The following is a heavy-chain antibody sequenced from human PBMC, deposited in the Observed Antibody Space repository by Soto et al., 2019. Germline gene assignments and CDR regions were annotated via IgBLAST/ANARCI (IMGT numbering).Heavy chain of an antibody. CDR3: AKDQASGQGSFDS. Sequence: WGSMRISCAASGLTFNIYGVHWVRQAPDKGLEWVALISYDGSNQYYADSVKGRFTISRDNSKNTLFLQMNSLRADDTAVYYCAKDQASGQGSFDSWGQGTLVTVSS. J-gene: IGHJ4*02. CDR2: ISYDGSNQ. V-gene: IGHV3-30*18. CDR1: GLTFNIYG.